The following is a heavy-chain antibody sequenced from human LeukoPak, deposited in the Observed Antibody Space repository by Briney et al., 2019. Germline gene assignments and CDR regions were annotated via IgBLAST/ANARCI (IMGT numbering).Heavy chain of an antibody. CDR3: ARDRSLSVAGTFDF. D-gene: IGHD6-19*01. CDR2: SNAAGSPV. J-gene: IGHJ4*02. V-gene: IGHV3-48*02. Sequence: GGSLRLTCTGSGFTFSNYRMNWVRQAPGKGLEWISYSNAAGSPVSYAESVQGRFTISRDNAKNSLYLEMNSLRDDDTAVCYCARDRSLSVAGTFDFWGQGSLVTVSS. CDR1: GFTFSNYR.